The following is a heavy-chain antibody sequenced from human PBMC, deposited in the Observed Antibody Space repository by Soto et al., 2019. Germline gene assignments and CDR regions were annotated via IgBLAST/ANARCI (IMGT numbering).Heavy chain of an antibody. D-gene: IGHD3-3*01. CDR3: ARVRLDFGVVFHVYYFDY. Sequence: SQTLSLTCAISGDSVSSNSAAWNWIRQSPSRGLEWLGRTYYRSKWYNDYAVSVKSRIIINPDTSKNQFSLLLNSVTPEDTAVYYCARVRLDFGVVFHVYYFDYWGQGTLVTVSS. J-gene: IGHJ4*02. CDR2: TYYRSKWYN. V-gene: IGHV6-1*01. CDR1: GDSVSSNSAA.